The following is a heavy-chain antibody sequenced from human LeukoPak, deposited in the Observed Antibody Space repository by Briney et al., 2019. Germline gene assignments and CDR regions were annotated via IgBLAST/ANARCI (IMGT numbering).Heavy chain of an antibody. CDR1: GFTFSSYW. D-gene: IGHD3-10*01. V-gene: IGHV3-7*01. Sequence: PGGSLRLSCAASGFTFSSYWMSWVRQAPGKGLEWVANIKQDGSEKYYVDSVKGRFTISRDNAKNSLYLQMNSLRAEDTAVYYCASIMVRGVIGVFDYWGQGTLVTVSS. J-gene: IGHJ4*02. CDR3: ASIMVRGVIGVFDY. CDR2: IKQDGSEK.